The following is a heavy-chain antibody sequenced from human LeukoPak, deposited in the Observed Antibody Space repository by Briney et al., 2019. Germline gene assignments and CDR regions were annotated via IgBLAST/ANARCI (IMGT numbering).Heavy chain of an antibody. CDR2: ISSSSSTI. CDR3: ASLKGYCSSTSCYTYSWFDP. D-gene: IGHD2-2*02. J-gene: IGHJ5*02. V-gene: IGHV3-48*01. Sequence: GGSLRLSCAASGFTFSSYSMNWVRQAPGKGLEWVSYISSSSSTIYYADSVKGRLTISRDNAKNSLYLQMNSLRAEDTAVYYCASLKGYCSSTSCYTYSWFDPWGQGTLVTVSS. CDR1: GFTFSSYS.